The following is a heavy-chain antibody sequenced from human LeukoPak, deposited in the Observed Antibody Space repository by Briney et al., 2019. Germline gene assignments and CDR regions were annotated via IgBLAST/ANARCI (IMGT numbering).Heavy chain of an antibody. J-gene: IGHJ6*02. CDR2: MNPNSGNT. V-gene: IGHV1-8*01. Sequence: ASVNVSCKASVYTFTSYDINWVRQATGQGLEWMGWMNPNSGNTGYAQKFQGRVTMTRNTSISTAYMELSSLRSEDTAVYYCARTPVVPAATHRDSMDVWGQGTTVTVSS. CDR1: VYTFTSYD. CDR3: ARTPVVPAATHRDSMDV. D-gene: IGHD2-2*01.